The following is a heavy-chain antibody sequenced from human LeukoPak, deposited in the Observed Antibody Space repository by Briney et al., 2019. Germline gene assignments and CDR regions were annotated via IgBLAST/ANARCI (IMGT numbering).Heavy chain of an antibody. CDR2: IIPIFGTA. V-gene: IGHV1-69*13. J-gene: IGHJ6*02. Sequence: SVTVSFTASGYIFTIYYMHWVRQAPGQGLEWMGGIIPIFGTANYAQKFQGRVTITADESTSTAYMELSSLRSEDTAVYYCRSVQPNYYYGMDVWGQGTTVTVSS. CDR1: GYIFTIYY. D-gene: IGHD1-1*01. CDR3: RSVQPNYYYGMDV.